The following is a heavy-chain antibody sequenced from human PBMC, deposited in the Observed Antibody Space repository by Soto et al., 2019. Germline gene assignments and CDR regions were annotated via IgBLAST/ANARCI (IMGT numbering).Heavy chain of an antibody. J-gene: IGHJ6*03. CDR2: MNPNSGNT. CDR1: GYTFTSYD. V-gene: IGHV1-8*01. D-gene: IGHD2-21*01. Sequence: ASVKVSCKASGYTFTSYDINWVRQATGQGLEWMGWMNPNSGNTGYAQKFQGRVTMTRNTSISTAYIELSSLRSEDTAVYYCARGPGAIDTYYYYYYMDVWGKGTTVTVSS. CDR3: ARGPGAIDTYYYYYYMDV.